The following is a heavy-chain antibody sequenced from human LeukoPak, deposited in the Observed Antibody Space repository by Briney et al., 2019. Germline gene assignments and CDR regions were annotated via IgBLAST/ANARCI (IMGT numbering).Heavy chain of an antibody. D-gene: IGHD2/OR15-2a*01. J-gene: IGHJ4*02. CDR3: VSFYETY. CDR1: GFTFSSCW. CDR2: INSDGSWT. V-gene: IGHV3-74*01. Sequence: GGSLRLSCAASGFTFSSCWMTWVRQVPGKGLVWVSHINSDGSWTSYADSVKGRFTISKDNAKNTVYLQMNSLRAEDTAVYYCVSFYETYWGRGTLVTVSS.